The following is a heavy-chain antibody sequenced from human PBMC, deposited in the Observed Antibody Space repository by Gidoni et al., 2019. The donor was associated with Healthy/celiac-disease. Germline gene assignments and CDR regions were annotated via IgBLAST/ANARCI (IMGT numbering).Heavy chain of an antibody. CDR3: ARGPKAYYDIVTGYSTPLKY. D-gene: IGHD3-9*01. CDR2: ISAYNGNT. J-gene: IGHJ4*02. Sequence: PGQGLEWMGWISAYNGNTNYAQKLQGRVTMTTDTSTSTAYMELRSLRSDDTAVYYCARGPKAYYDIVTGYSTPLKYWGQGTLVTVSS. V-gene: IGHV1-18*01.